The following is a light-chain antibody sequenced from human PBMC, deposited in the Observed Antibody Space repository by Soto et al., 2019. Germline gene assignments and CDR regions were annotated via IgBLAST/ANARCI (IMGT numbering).Light chain of an antibody. CDR1: QSVIRY. CDR3: QQYGSSSWT. CDR2: DAS. Sequence: IVLTQSPTTLSLSPGQRPTLACRASQSVIRYLAWYQQRPGQAPSTIIYDASYRATGIPARFSGSVYGTDFNLTISRLETEDFAVYYCQQYGSSSWTFGQGTKVDIK. J-gene: IGKJ1*01. V-gene: IGKV3-11*01.